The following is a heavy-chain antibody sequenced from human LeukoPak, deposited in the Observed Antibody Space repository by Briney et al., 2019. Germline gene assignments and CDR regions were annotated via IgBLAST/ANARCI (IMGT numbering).Heavy chain of an antibody. CDR3: ARDPTPLNYYGSGSYNDY. CDR1: GGSISSYY. Sequence: SETLSLTCTVSGGSISSYYWSWIRQPAGKGLEWIGRIYTSGSTNYNPSLKSRVTMSVDTSKNQFSLKLSSVTAADTAVYYCARDPTPLNYYGSGSYNDYWGQGTLVTVSS. V-gene: IGHV4-4*07. D-gene: IGHD3-10*01. J-gene: IGHJ4*02. CDR2: IYTSGST.